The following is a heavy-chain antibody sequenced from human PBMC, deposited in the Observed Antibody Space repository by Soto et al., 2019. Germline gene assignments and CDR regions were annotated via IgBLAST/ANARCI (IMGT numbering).Heavy chain of an antibody. Sequence: EVHLLETGGGLVQPGGSLRLSCAASAFTFGSHAMAWVRQAPGKGLEWVSAISGSGIYTYYADSVKGRLTISRDNSKNTLYLQMNSLRAEDTAVYYCVKGGSGYDYGDFWGQGALVTVSS. V-gene: IGHV3-23*01. J-gene: IGHJ4*02. CDR2: ISGSGIYT. D-gene: IGHD5-12*01. CDR3: VKGGSGYDYGDF. CDR1: AFTFGSHA.